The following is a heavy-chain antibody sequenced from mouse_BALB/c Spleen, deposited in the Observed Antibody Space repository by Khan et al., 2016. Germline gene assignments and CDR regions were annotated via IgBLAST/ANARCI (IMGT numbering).Heavy chain of an antibody. V-gene: IGHV5-9*02. CDR3: ARHLELRFEY. J-gene: IGHJ2*01. CDR2: ISSGGSYT. Sequence: EVELVESGGGLVKPGGSLKLSCAASGFAFSSYDMSWVRQTPEKRLEWVATISSGGSYTYYPDSVKGRFTISRDNARNTLYLQMSSLRSEDTALYYCARHLELRFEYWGQGTTLIVSS. CDR1: GFAFSSYD. D-gene: IGHD1-1*01.